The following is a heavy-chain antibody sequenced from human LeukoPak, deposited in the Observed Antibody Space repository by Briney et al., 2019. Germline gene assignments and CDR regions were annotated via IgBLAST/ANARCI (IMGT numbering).Heavy chain of an antibody. V-gene: IGHV3-23*01. CDR1: GFSFSSYG. CDR2: ISGHGGVT. CDR3: AKVSYITMRVVVITGFDY. J-gene: IGHJ4*02. Sequence: GGSLRLSCAASGFSFSSYGMSWVRQAPGKGLEWVSSISGHGGVTYYADSVKGRVTISGDNSNNTLHLQMNSLRAEDTAVYYCAKVSYITMRVVVITGFDYWGQGTLVTVSS. D-gene: IGHD3-22*01.